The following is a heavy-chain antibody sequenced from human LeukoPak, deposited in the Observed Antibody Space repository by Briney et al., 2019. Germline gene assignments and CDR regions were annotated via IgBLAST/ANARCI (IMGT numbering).Heavy chain of an antibody. Sequence: GGSLRLSCAASEFTFSSYSMNWVRQAPGKGLEWVSSTVSRGTTQYADSVKGRFTVSRDTSKNTLYLRMNSLRADDTAVYYCAKCSTSAYTTGWCNWIDPWGQGTLVTVSS. J-gene: IGHJ5*02. CDR2: TVSRGTT. CDR1: EFTFSSYS. CDR3: AKCSTSAYTTGWCNWIDP. D-gene: IGHD6-19*01. V-gene: IGHV3-23*01.